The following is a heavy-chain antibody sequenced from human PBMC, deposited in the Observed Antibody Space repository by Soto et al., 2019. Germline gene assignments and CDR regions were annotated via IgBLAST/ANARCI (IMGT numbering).Heavy chain of an antibody. CDR2: ISSSGSDA. D-gene: IGHD2-2*03. CDR1: GFIFGDYY. V-gene: IGHV3-11*06. J-gene: IGHJ1*01. Sequence: PGGSLRLSCVASGFIFGDYYMNWIRQSPGKGLEWLSYISSSGSDAKSADSLKGRFSISRDNAKNSVYLQMNRLSAEDTAVYYCVRVTASFELLDWGPRTMVTV. CDR3: VRVTASFELLD.